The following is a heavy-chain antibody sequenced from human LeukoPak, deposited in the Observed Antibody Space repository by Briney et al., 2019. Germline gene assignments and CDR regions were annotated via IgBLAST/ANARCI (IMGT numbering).Heavy chain of an antibody. D-gene: IGHD2-21*01. CDR2: IIPIFGTA. V-gene: IGHV1-69*05. Sequence: GASVKVSCKASGGTFSSYAISWVRQAPGQVLEWMGGIIPIFGTANYAQKFQGRVTITTDESTSTAYMELSSLRSEDTAVYYCATCAGDYYYYYMDVWGKGTTVTVSS. CDR3: ATCAGDYYYYYMDV. J-gene: IGHJ6*03. CDR1: GGTFSSYA.